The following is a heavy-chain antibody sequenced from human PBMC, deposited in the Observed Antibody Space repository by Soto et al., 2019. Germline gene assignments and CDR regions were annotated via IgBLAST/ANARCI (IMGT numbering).Heavy chain of an antibody. CDR1: GGSISSGGYS. CDR2: IYHSGST. J-gene: IGHJ6*02. D-gene: IGHD2-21*02. Sequence: PSETLSLTRAVSGGSISSGGYSWSWIRQPPGKGLEWIGYIYHSGSTYYNPSLKSRVTISVDTSKNQFSLKLSSVTAADTAVYYCARDLWGYCGTDCYPLDVWGQGTTVTVSS. V-gene: IGHV4-30-2*01. CDR3: ARDLWGYCGTDCYPLDV.